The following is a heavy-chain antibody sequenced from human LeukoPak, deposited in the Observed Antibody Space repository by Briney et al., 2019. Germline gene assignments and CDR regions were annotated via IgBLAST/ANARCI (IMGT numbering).Heavy chain of an antibody. J-gene: IGHJ6*02. D-gene: IGHD3-10*01. CDR1: GFTFSSYG. Sequence: GGSLRLSCAASGFTFSSYGMHWVRQAPGKGPEWVAVISYDGSDNYYADSVKGRFTISRDNSKNTLYLQINSLRAEDTAVYYCAKVYYGSGSLYGMDVWGQGTTVTVSS. CDR2: ISYDGSDN. CDR3: AKVYYGSGSLYGMDV. V-gene: IGHV3-30*18.